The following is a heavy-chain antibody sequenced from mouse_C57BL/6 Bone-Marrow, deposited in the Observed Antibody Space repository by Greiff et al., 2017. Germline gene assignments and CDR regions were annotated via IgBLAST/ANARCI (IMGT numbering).Heavy chain of an antibody. D-gene: IGHD6-1*01. CDR1: GYTFTDHT. CDR2: IYPRDGST. J-gene: IGHJ1*03. Sequence: QVQLQQSDAELVKPGASVKISCKVSGYTFTDHTLHWMKQRPEQGLEWIGYIYPRDGSTKYNAKFKGKATLAADKSSSTAYMQLNSLTSEDSAVYFCARSIALWDWYFDVWGTGTTVTVSS. CDR3: ARSIALWDWYFDV. V-gene: IGHV1-78*01.